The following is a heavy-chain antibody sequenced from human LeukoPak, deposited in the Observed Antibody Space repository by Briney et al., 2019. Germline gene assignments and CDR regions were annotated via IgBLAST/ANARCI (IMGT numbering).Heavy chain of an antibody. CDR3: ARALYGSGYWFDP. Sequence: SETLSLTCAVYGGSFSGYYWSWIRQPPGKGLEWIGEINHSGSTNYNPSLKSRVTISVDTSKNQFSLKLSSVTAADTAVYYCARALYGSGYWFDPWGQGTLVTVSS. CDR1: GGSFSGYY. V-gene: IGHV4-34*01. J-gene: IGHJ5*02. CDR2: INHSGST. D-gene: IGHD3-10*01.